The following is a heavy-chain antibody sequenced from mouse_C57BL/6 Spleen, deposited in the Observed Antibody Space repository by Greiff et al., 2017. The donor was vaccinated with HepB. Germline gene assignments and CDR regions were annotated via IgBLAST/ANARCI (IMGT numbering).Heavy chain of an antibody. V-gene: IGHV1-80*01. J-gene: IGHJ1*03. Sequence: QVQLQQSGAELVKPGASVKISCKASGCAFSSYWMNWVKQRPGKGLEWIGQIYPGDGDTNYNGKFKGKATLTADKSSSTAYMQLSSLTSEDSAVYFCASHITTGWYFDVWGTGTTVTVSS. CDR1: GCAFSSYW. CDR3: ASHITTGWYFDV. CDR2: IYPGDGDT. D-gene: IGHD1-1*01.